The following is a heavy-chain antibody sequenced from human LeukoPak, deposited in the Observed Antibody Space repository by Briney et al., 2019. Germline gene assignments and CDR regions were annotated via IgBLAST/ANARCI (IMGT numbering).Heavy chain of an antibody. CDR3: ARGGKDYGLLTGSYSAFDY. CDR1: GGSISSYY. D-gene: IGHD3-9*01. V-gene: IGHV4-59*01. CDR2: ISSSGST. Sequence: PSETLSLTCTVSGGSISSYYWSWIRQPPGKGLEWIGYISSSGSTNYNPSLKSRVTISVDTSKNQFSLKLSSVTAADTAVYYCARGGKDYGLLTGSYSAFDYWGQGTLVTVSS. J-gene: IGHJ4*02.